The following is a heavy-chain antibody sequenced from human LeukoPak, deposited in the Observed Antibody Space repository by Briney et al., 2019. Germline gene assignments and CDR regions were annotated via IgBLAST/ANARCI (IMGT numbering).Heavy chain of an antibody. D-gene: IGHD2-15*01. CDR1: GFTFSSYS. Sequence: GGSLRLSCAASGFTFSSYSMNWVRQAPGKGLEWVSSISSSSSYIYYADSVKGRFTISRDNAKNSLYLQMNSLRAEDTAVYYWSRDLRLAFCSGGSCGYYGMDDWGQGTTVTVSS. V-gene: IGHV3-21*01. J-gene: IGHJ6*02. CDR2: ISSSSSYI. CDR3: SRDLRLAFCSGGSCGYYGMDD.